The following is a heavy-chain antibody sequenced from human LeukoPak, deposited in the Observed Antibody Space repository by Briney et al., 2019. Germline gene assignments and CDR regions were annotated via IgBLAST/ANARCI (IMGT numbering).Heavy chain of an antibody. CDR1: GFTFTNYG. J-gene: IGHJ6*03. Sequence: GGSLRLSCAASGFTFTNYGMNWVRQAPGKGLEWVTAISSSSSYIYYVDSLKGRFTISRDNAKNSLYLQMNSLRAEDTAVYYCARAAIKNYDFWSGYHERNKNSYYMDVWGKGTTVTVSS. CDR3: ARAAIKNYDFWSGYHERNKNSYYMDV. D-gene: IGHD3-3*01. V-gene: IGHV3-21*01. CDR2: ISSSSSYI.